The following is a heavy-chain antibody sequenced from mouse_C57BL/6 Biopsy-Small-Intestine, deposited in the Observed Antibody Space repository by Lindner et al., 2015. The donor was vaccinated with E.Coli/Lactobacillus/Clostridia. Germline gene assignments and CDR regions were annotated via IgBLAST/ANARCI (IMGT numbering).Heavy chain of an antibody. J-gene: IGHJ2*01. V-gene: IGHV1S135*01. CDR1: GYSFTGYN. D-gene: IGHD2-12*01. CDR2: IDPYNGAT. CDR3: ARLDYYTGFDY. Sequence: VQLQESGPELVKPGASVKMSCKASGYSFTGYNMHWVKQSHGKSLEWIGYIDPYNGATNYNQKFKGKATLTVDKSSSTAYMQLNSLTSEDSAVYYCARLDYYTGFDYWGQGTTLTVSS.